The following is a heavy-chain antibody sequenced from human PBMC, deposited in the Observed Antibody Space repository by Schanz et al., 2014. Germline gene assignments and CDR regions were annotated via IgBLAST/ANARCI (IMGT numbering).Heavy chain of an antibody. V-gene: IGHV3-43*01. CDR2: IDRDGGHT. CDR1: GFSFDDYT. CDR3: AKDSRGSSFDMDV. J-gene: IGHJ6*02. D-gene: IGHD1-26*01. Sequence: VQLVESGGGVVQPGGSLRLSCVASGFSFDDYTMHWVRQAPGKGLEWVSLIDRDGGHTYYADSVKGRFTISRDNSKNSLYLQMNSLRTEDTALYYCAKDSRGSSFDMDVWGQGTTVTVSS.